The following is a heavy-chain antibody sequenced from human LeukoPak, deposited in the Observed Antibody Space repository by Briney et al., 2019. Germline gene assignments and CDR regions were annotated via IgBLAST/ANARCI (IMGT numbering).Heavy chain of an antibody. J-gene: IGHJ4*02. CDR1: GFTLSSNW. Sequence: GGSLTLSCAVSGFTLSSNWMHWVRQAPGKGLEWVSRMNQDGSDTSYADSVKGRFTISRDNAKNTVYLQMNSLRAEDSAVYYCATVFGYWGQGTLVTVSS. CDR3: ATVFGY. CDR2: MNQDGSDT. V-gene: IGHV3-74*01.